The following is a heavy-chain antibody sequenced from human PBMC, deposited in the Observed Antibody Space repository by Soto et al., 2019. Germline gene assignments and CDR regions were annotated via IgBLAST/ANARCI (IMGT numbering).Heavy chain of an antibody. CDR1: GFTFSSYA. CDR2: ISGSGGST. CDR3: ANDYYDSSGYYPPWFDP. D-gene: IGHD3-22*01. J-gene: IGHJ5*02. Sequence: GGSLRLSCAASGFTFSSYAMSWVRQAPGKWLEWVSAISGSGGSTYYADSVKGRFTISRDNSKNTLYLQMNSLRAEDTAVYYCANDYYDSSGYYPPWFDPWGQGTLVTVSS. V-gene: IGHV3-23*01.